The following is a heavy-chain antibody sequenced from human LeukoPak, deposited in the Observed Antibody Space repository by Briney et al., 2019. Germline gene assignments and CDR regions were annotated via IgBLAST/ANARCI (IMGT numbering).Heavy chain of an antibody. CDR1: GFTFSTYA. Sequence: GGSLRLSCAASGFTFSTYAMNWVRQAPGRGLEWVSSITGSGNNTQYAASVKGRFTIYRDNSKNTLFLQMNSLRDEDTALYYCAKGPEIYYGSGSFDYWGQGALVTVPS. CDR3: AKGPEIYYGSGSFDY. CDR2: ITGSGNNT. V-gene: IGHV3-23*01. J-gene: IGHJ4*02. D-gene: IGHD3-10*01.